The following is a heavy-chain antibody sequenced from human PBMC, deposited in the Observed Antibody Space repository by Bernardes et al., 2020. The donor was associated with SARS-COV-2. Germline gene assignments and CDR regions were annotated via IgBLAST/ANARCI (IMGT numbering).Heavy chain of an antibody. V-gene: IGHV4-34*01. CDR2: INHSGST. D-gene: IGHD2-2*01. Sequence: ETLSLTCAVYGGSFSGYYWSWIRQPPGKGLEWIGEINHSGSTNYNPSLKSRVTISVDTSKNQFSLKLSSVTAADTAVYYCARSIVVVPAAIWLLGYYYMDVWGKGTTVTVSS. CDR1: GGSFSGYY. CDR3: ARSIVVVPAAIWLLGYYYMDV. J-gene: IGHJ6*03.